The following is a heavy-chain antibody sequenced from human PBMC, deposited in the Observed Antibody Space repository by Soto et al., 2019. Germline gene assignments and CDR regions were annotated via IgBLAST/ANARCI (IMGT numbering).Heavy chain of an antibody. J-gene: IGHJ4*02. CDR2: INHSGST. Sequence: PSETLSLTCAVYGGSFSGYYWSWIRQPPGKGLEWIGEINHSGSTNYNPSLKSRVTISVDTSKNQFSLKLSSVTAADTAVYYCARGRYYYDSSGYLNDYWGQGTLVTVSS. D-gene: IGHD3-22*01. CDR1: GGSFSGYY. CDR3: ARGRYYYDSSGYLNDY. V-gene: IGHV4-34*01.